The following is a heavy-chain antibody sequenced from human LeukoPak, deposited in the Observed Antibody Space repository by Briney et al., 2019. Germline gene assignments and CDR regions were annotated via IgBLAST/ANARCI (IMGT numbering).Heavy chain of an antibody. CDR1: GYTFTSYG. CDR2: TSAYNGNT. Sequence: GASVKVSCKASGYTFTSYGISWVRQAPGQGLEWMGWTSAYNGNTNYAQKLQGRVTMTTDTSTSTAYMELRSLRSDDTAVYYCARAGGSRITMVRGDYWGQGTLVTVSS. CDR3: ARAGGSRITMVRGDY. V-gene: IGHV1-18*04. J-gene: IGHJ4*02. D-gene: IGHD3-10*01.